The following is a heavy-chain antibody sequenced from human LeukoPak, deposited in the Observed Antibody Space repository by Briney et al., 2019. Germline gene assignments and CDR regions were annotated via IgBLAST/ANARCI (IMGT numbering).Heavy chain of an antibody. CDR3: ARGRYYYGSWYMDV. CDR2: IYHSGST. V-gene: IGHV4-4*02. CDR1: GGSISSSNW. J-gene: IGHJ6*02. Sequence: PSETLSLTCAVSGGSISSSNWWSWVRQPPGKGLEWIGEIYHSGSTNYNPSLKSRVTISVDKSQNQFSLKLSSVTAADTAVYYCARGRYYYGSWYMDVWGQGTTVTVSS. D-gene: IGHD3-10*01.